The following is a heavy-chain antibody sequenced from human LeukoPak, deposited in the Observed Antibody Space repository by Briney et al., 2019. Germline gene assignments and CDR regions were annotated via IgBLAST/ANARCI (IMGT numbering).Heavy chain of an antibody. D-gene: IGHD6-13*01. CDR3: ARIYSGGYSRSTNFTFCDP. J-gene: IGHJ5*02. V-gene: IGHV4-34*01. Sequence: SETLSLTCAVYGGSFSGYSWSWIRQPPGKGLEWIGEINHRGSTNYNPSIKSRVNISQDTSKNHCSLGLTSVTGGGTGVYYCARIYSGGYSRSTNFTFCDPWAQGTLVTVS. CDR1: GGSFSGYS. CDR2: INHRGST.